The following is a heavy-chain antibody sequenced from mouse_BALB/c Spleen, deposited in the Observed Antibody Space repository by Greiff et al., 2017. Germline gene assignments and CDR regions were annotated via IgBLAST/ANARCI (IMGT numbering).Heavy chain of an antibody. CDR3: ARSAITGAMDD. Sequence: QVQLQQSGPELVKPGASVKISCKASGYAFSSSWMNWVKQRPGQGLEWIGRIYPGDGDTNYNGKFKGNATLTADKSSSTAYMKLSSLTSVDSAVYFCARSAITGAMDDWGQGTSVTVSS. V-gene: IGHV1-82*01. J-gene: IGHJ4*01. CDR1: GYAFSSSW. CDR2: IYPGDGDT. D-gene: IGHD2-4*01.